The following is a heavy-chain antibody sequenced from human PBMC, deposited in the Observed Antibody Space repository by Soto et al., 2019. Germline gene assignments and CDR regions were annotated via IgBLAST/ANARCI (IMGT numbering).Heavy chain of an antibody. V-gene: IGHV4-59*01. D-gene: IGHD3-3*01. J-gene: IGHJ4*02. Sequence: SETLSLTCTVSGGSISSYYWSWIRQPPVNGLEWIGYIYYSGSTNYNPSLKSRVTISVDTSKNQFSLKLSSVTAADTAVYYCARGPGDDFWSGYDFDYWGQGTLVTVSS. CDR1: GGSISSYY. CDR2: IYYSGST. CDR3: ARGPGDDFWSGYDFDY.